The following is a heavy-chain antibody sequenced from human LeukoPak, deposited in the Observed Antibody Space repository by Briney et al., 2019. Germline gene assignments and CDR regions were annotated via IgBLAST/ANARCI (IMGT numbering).Heavy chain of an antibody. Sequence: SETLSLTCTVSGGSISSYYWSWIRQPPGKGLEWIGYIYYSGSTNYNPSLKSRVTISVDTSKNQFSLKLCSVSAADPAVYYCARDVGYCSSTSCYRAGGYWGQGTLVTVSS. CDR2: IYYSGST. CDR1: GGSISSYY. V-gene: IGHV4-59*01. D-gene: IGHD2-2*01. J-gene: IGHJ4*02. CDR3: ARDVGYCSSTSCYRAGGY.